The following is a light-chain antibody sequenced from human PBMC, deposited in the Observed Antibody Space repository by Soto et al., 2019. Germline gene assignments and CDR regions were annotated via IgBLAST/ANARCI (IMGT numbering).Light chain of an antibody. CDR1: SSDGGGYNY. Sequence: QFALTQPASVSGSPGQSITISCTGTSSDGGGYNYVSWYQQHPGKAPKLMIYDVSNRPSGASNRFSGSKSGNTASLTISGLQAEDEADYYCSSYTSSSTSVLFGGGTKLTVL. CDR2: DVS. CDR3: SSYTSSSTSVL. J-gene: IGLJ2*01. V-gene: IGLV2-14*01.